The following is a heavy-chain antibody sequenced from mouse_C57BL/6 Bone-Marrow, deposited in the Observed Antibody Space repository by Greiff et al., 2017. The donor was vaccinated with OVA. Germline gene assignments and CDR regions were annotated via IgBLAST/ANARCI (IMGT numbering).Heavy chain of an antibody. Sequence: EVQGVESGGGLVQPGGSLKLSCAASGFTFSDYYMYWVRQTPVKRLEWVAYISSGGGSTDYPDTVKGRCTISRDNAKNTLYLQMSRLKSEDTAMYYCARQCGSSYGVAYWGQGTLVTVSA. CDR2: ISSGGGST. D-gene: IGHD1-1*01. CDR3: ARQCGSSYGVAY. V-gene: IGHV5-12*01. CDR1: GFTFSDYY. J-gene: IGHJ3*01.